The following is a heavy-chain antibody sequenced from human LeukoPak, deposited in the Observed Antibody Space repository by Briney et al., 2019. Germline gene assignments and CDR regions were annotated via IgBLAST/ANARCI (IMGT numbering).Heavy chain of an antibody. CDR2: IYYSGST. Sequence: PSETLSLTCTVSGGSISSHYWSWIRQPPGKGLECIAYIYYSGSTNYNPSLKSRVTISVDTSKNQFSLKLSSVTAADTAVYYCARGFPAAAAFFDYWGQGTLVTVSS. D-gene: IGHD6-13*01. V-gene: IGHV4-59*11. CDR3: ARGFPAAAAFFDY. CDR1: GGSISSHY. J-gene: IGHJ4*02.